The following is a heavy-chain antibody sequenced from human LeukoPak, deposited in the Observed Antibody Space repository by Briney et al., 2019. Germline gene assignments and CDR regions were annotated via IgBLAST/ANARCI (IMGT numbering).Heavy chain of an antibody. CDR2: IDPSDSST. J-gene: IGHJ4*02. CDR3: GRLSDY. V-gene: IGHV5-10-1*01. CDR1: GYNFGTYW. Sequence: GESLKIPCKGSGYNFGTYWISWVRQMPGKGLEWMGKIDPSDSSTNYSPSFEGHVTISADKSTSTAYLQWSSLKASDTAMYYCGRLSDYWGQGTLVTVSS.